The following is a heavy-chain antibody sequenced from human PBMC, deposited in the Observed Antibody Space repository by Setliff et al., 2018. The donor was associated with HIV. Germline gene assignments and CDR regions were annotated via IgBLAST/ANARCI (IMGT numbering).Heavy chain of an antibody. D-gene: IGHD4-17*01. CDR3: ARINDYGGNEGYFDY. CDR1: GYIFTSYG. Sequence: ASVKVSCKASGYIFTSYGITWVRQAPRQGLEWMGWISAYNGNTNYAQKLQGRVTMTTDTSTSTAYMELRSLRSDDTAVYYCARINDYGGNEGYFDYWGQGTLVTVSS. J-gene: IGHJ4*02. CDR2: ISAYNGNT. V-gene: IGHV1-18*01.